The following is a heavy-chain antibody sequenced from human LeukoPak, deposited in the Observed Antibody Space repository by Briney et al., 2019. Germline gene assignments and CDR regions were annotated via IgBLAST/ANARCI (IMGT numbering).Heavy chain of an antibody. J-gene: IGHJ3*02. Sequence: PSETLSLTCAVYGGSFSGYYWSWILQPPGKGLEWIGEINHSGSINYNPSLKSRVTISVDTSKNQFSLKLSSVTAADTAVYYCAREWLDAFDIWGQGTMVTVSS. CDR1: GGSFSGYY. V-gene: IGHV4-34*01. CDR3: AREWLDAFDI. D-gene: IGHD3-22*01. CDR2: INHSGSI.